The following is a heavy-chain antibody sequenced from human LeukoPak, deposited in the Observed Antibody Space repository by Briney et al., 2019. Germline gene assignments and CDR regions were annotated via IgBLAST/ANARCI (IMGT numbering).Heavy chain of an antibody. V-gene: IGHV3-48*03. J-gene: IGHJ4*02. Sequence: GGSLRLSCAASGFTFSSYEMNWVRQAPGKGLEWVSYISSSGSTIYYADSVKGRFTISRDNAKNSLYLQMNSLRAEDTAVYYCARESEQPDLDYWGQGTLVTVSS. D-gene: IGHD6-13*01. CDR3: ARESEQPDLDY. CDR2: ISSSGSTI. CDR1: GFTFSSYE.